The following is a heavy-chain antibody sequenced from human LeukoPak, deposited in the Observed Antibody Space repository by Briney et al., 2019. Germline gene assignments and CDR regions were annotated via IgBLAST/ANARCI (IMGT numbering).Heavy chain of an antibody. Sequence: SETLSLTCTVSGGSISSSSYYWGWIRQPPVKGLEWIGSIYYSGSTYYNPSLKSRVTISVDTPKNQFSLKLSSVTAADTAVYYCARDRVPAQPLYFDLWGRGTLVTVSS. V-gene: IGHV4-39*07. D-gene: IGHD5-18*01. J-gene: IGHJ2*01. CDR1: GGSISSSSYY. CDR3: ARDRVPAQPLYFDL. CDR2: IYYSGST.